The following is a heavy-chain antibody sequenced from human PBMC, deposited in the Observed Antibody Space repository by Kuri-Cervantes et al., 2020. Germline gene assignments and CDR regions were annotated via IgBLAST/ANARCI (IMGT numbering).Heavy chain of an antibody. CDR3: ARDPVTYCSSTSCYGGWFDP. D-gene: IGHD2-2*01. V-gene: IGHV4-38-2*02. CDR2: IYHSGST. CDR1: GYSISSGYY. J-gene: IGHJ5*02. Sequence: GSLRLSCAVSGYSISSGYYWGWIRQPPGKGLEWIGSIYHSGSTYYNPSLKSRVTISVDTSKNQFSLKLSSVTAADTAVYYCARDPVTYCSSTSCYGGWFDPWGQGTLVTVSS.